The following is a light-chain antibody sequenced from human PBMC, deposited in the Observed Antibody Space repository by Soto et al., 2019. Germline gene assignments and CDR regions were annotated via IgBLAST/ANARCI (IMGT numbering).Light chain of an antibody. Sequence: EVVLTQSPGTLSLSPVERATLSCMASQSVAANYLAWYQQKRGQAPRLLIYGASTRATGVPARFSGSGSGTEFTLTISSLQSEDFAVYYCQQYNKWPQWTFGQGTKVDIK. CDR3: QQYNKWPQWT. CDR2: GAS. J-gene: IGKJ1*01. CDR1: QSVAANY. V-gene: IGKV3-15*01.